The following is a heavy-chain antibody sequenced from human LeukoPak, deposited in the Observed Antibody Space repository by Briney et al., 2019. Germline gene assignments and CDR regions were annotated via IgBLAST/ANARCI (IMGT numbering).Heavy chain of an antibody. CDR1: GFRITNNW. CDR3: ARGRAVDV. Sequence: GGSLRLSCVAASGFRITNNWMTWIRRAPGKGLEWVANIKEDESQRYYLGSVKGRFTISRDSTKSSVYLQMNSLRVEDTALYYCARGRAVDVWGQGTMVTVSS. V-gene: IGHV3-7*03. J-gene: IGHJ3*01. D-gene: IGHD3-10*01. CDR2: IKEDESQR.